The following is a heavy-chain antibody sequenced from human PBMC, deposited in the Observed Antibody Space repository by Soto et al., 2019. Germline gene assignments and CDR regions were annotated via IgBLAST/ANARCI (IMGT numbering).Heavy chain of an antibody. V-gene: IGHV2-5*02. J-gene: IGHJ4*02. D-gene: IGHD2-2*01. CDR3: AHMTSTHFPFDY. CDR1: GFSLSTSGVG. CDR2: IYWDGDK. Sequence: QITLKESGPTLVKSTQTLTLTCTFSGFSLSTSGVGVGWIRQPPGEALEWLALIYWDGDKRYSPSLKSRLTITKDTSKNQVVLTITNMDPADTATYYCAHMTSTHFPFDYWGQGTLVTVSS.